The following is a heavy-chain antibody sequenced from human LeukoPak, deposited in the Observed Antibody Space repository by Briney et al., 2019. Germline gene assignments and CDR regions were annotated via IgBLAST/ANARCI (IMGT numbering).Heavy chain of an antibody. D-gene: IGHD3-22*01. CDR3: ATGDTYYYDSSGYFG. J-gene: IGHJ4*02. CDR2: ISGSGGST. CDR1: GFTFSSYA. Sequence: GGSLRLSCAASGFTFSSYAMSWVRQAPGKGLVCVSAISGSGGSTYYAASVKGRFTISRDNSKTPLYLQMNSLRAEDTAVYYCATGDTYYYDSSGYFGWGQGTLVTVSS. V-gene: IGHV3-23*01.